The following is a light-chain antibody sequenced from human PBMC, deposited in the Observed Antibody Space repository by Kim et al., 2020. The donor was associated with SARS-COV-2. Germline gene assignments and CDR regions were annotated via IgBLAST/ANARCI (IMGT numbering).Light chain of an antibody. Sequence: GSGGDRVTITCRARQGISDHLAWYQQKPGKIPELLIYAVSTLQSGVPSRFSGSGSGTDFTLTISSLQPEDVATYYCQKYNVGPLTFGGGTKVDIK. CDR1: QGISDH. CDR3: QKYNVGPLT. J-gene: IGKJ4*01. CDR2: AVS. V-gene: IGKV1-27*01.